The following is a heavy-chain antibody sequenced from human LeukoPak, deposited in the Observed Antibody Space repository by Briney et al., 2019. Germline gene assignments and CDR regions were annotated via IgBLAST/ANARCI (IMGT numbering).Heavy chain of an antibody. J-gene: IGHJ6*02. D-gene: IGHD2-21*02. V-gene: IGHV3-64*01. CDR3: ARDHIVVVTAILDYYYGMDV. Sequence: GGSLRLSCAASGFTFSSYAMHWVRQAPGKGLEYVSAISSNGGNTYYANSVKGRFTISRDNSKNTLYLQMGSLRAEDMAVYYCARDHIVVVTAILDYYYGMDVWGQGTTVTVSS. CDR2: ISSNGGNT. CDR1: GFTFSSYA.